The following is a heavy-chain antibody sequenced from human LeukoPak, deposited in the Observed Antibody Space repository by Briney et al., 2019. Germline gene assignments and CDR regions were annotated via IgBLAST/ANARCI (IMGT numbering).Heavy chain of an antibody. V-gene: IGHV3-53*01. CDR1: GFTVSSTY. CDR2: IYSGGST. J-gene: IGHJ3*02. Sequence: GGSLRLSCAASGFTVSSTYMSWVRQAPGKGLEWVSVIYSGGSTYYADSVKGRFTISRDNSKNTLYLQMNSLRAEDTAVYYCARGYGGWAFDIWGQGTMVTVSS. CDR3: ARGYGGWAFDI. D-gene: IGHD6-19*01.